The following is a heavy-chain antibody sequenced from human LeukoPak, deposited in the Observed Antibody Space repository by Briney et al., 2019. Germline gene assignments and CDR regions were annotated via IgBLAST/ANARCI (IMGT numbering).Heavy chain of an antibody. V-gene: IGHV3-30*18. Sequence: PGGSLRLSCAASGFTFSSYGMHWVRQAPGKGLEWVAVISYDGSNKYYADSVKGRFTISRDNSKNTLYLQMNSLRGEDTAVYYCAKDRYGDHIPDGMDVWGQGTTVTVSS. J-gene: IGHJ6*02. D-gene: IGHD4-17*01. CDR1: GFTFSSYG. CDR2: ISYDGSNK. CDR3: AKDRYGDHIPDGMDV.